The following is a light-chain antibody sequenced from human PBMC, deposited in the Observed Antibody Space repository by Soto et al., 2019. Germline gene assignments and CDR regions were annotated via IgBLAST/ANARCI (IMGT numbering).Light chain of an antibody. CDR2: EVS. J-gene: IGLJ1*01. CDR1: SSDVGGYNY. V-gene: IGLV2-14*01. CDR3: SSYTSSRTHG. Sequence: QSVLTQPAAVSGSPGQSITISCTGTSSDVGGYNYVSWYQQHPGKAPKLMIYEVSNRPSGVSNRFSGSKSGNTASLTISGLQAEDEAHYSCSSYTSSRTHGLGTGTKV.